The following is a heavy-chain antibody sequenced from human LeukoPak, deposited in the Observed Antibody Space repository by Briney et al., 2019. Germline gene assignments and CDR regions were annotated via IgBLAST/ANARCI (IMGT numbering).Heavy chain of an antibody. D-gene: IGHD4-17*01. J-gene: IGHJ4*02. CDR1: GGSISSGGYY. Sequence: NPSETLSLTCTVSGGSISSGGYYWSWIRQHPGKGLEWIGYIYYSGSTYYNSSLKSRVTISVDTSKNQFSLKLSSVTAADTAVYYCARVNIRSPAFDYWGQGTLVTVSS. CDR2: IYYSGST. V-gene: IGHV4-31*03. CDR3: ARVNIRSPAFDY.